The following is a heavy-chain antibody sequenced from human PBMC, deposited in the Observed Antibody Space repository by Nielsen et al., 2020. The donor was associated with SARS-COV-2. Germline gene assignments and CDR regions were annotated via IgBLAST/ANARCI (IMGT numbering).Heavy chain of an antibody. Sequence: ASVKVSCKASGYTFTSYYTHWVRQAPGQGLEWMGWINPNSGGTNYAQKFQGWVTMTRDTSISTAYMELSRLRSDDTAVYYCARAPHLLDAFDIWGQGTMVTVSS. V-gene: IGHV1-2*04. CDR2: INPNSGGT. CDR3: ARAPHLLDAFDI. CDR1: GYTFTSYY. J-gene: IGHJ3*02.